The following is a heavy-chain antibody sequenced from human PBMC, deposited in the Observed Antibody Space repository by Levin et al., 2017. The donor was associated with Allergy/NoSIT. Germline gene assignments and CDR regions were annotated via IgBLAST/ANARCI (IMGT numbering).Heavy chain of an antibody. D-gene: IGHD2-15*01. J-gene: IGHJ6*03. CDR2: ISSSSGTI. CDR3: ARVGGASGGSWIYYYMDG. Sequence: GGSLRLSCAASGFTFSTYSMSWVRQAPGKGLEWVSYISSSSGTIYYADSVKGRFTISRDNAKNSLYLQMNSLRAEDMAVYYCARVGGASGGSWIYYYMDGWGTGTTVTVSS. CDR1: GFTFSTYS. V-gene: IGHV3-48*04.